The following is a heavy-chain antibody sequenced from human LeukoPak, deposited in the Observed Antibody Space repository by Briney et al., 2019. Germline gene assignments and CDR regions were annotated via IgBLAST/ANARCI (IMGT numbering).Heavy chain of an antibody. Sequence: GSGPALVKPTQTLTLTCTFSGFSLSTSGMCVSWIRQPPGKALEWLARIDWDDDKYYSTSLKTRLTISKDTFKNQVVLTMTNMDPVDTATYYCARIAPRDYYGSGTYLDYWGQGTLVTVSS. CDR2: IDWDDDK. J-gene: IGHJ4*02. V-gene: IGHV2-70*11. CDR3: ARIAPRDYYGSGTYLDY. D-gene: IGHD3-10*01. CDR1: GFSLSTSGMC.